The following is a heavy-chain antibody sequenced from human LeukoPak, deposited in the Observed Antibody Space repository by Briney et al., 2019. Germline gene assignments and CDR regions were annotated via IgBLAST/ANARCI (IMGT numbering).Heavy chain of an antibody. Sequence: SETLSLTCTVSGGYISTYYWTWIRQPPGKGLEWIGFISYSGSTNYNPSLKSRVTISLDTSKNQFSLKLSSVTAADTAVYFCARDRSYGFFDYWGQGNLVTVSS. J-gene: IGHJ4*02. CDR3: ARDRSYGFFDY. CDR2: ISYSGST. CDR1: GGYISTYY. D-gene: IGHD3-10*01. V-gene: IGHV4-59*01.